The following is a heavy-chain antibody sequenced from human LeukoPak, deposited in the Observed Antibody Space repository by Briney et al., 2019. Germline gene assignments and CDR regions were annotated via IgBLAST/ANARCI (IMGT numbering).Heavy chain of an antibody. CDR3: ARTGHVSSWISSDYFDY. J-gene: IGHJ4*02. CDR1: GGSFSGYY. CDR2: INHSGST. Sequence: SETLSLTCAVYGGSFSGYYWSWIRQPPGKGLEWIGEINHSGSTNYNPSLKSRVTISVDTSKNQFSLKLSSVTAADTAVYYCARTGHVSSWISSDYFDYWGQGTLVTVSS. V-gene: IGHV4-34*01. D-gene: IGHD5-12*01.